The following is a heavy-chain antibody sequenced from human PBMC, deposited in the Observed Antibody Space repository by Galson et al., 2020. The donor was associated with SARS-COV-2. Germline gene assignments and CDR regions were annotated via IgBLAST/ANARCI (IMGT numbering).Heavy chain of an antibody. Sequence: GGSLRPPCAASGLTFSAYHMSWIPQAPGKGLEWVSYISSSGSTIYYAASGKGRFTIPRDNAKNSLYLQMNSLRAEGAAVYDCARVQTRYSYGPRGYFDYWGQGTLVTVSS. CDR2: ISSSGSTI. CDR3: ARVQTRYSYGPRGYFDY. V-gene: IGHV3-11*01. J-gene: IGHJ4*02. D-gene: IGHD5-18*01. CDR1: GLTFSAYH.